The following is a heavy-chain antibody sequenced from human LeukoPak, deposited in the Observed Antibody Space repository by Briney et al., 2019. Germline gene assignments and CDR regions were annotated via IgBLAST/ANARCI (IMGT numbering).Heavy chain of an antibody. V-gene: IGHV3-30*04. D-gene: IGHD3-10*01. J-gene: IGHJ4*02. CDR3: ARPDDSESFYRANHY. Sequence: GRSLRLSCAASGFSFNTYPMHWVRQAPGKGLGWVAVISNDGNNKYYADSVKGRFTISRDNSNNTLSLQMTGLRVEDTAVYYCARPDDSESFYRANHYWGRGTLVTVS. CDR2: ISNDGNNK. CDR1: GFSFNTYP.